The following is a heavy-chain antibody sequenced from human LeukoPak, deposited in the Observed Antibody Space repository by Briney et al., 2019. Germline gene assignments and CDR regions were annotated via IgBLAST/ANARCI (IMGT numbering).Heavy chain of an antibody. Sequence: KPSETLSLTCTVSGSSISSYYWSWIRQPPGKGLEWIGYIYYSGSTSYNPSLKSRVTITVDTSKNQVSLKLTSLTSADTAVYYCAGQSGIWVYFDYWGQGTLVTVSS. CDR1: GSSISSYY. CDR3: AGQSGIWVYFDY. D-gene: IGHD6-25*01. CDR2: IYYSGST. J-gene: IGHJ4*02. V-gene: IGHV4-59*08.